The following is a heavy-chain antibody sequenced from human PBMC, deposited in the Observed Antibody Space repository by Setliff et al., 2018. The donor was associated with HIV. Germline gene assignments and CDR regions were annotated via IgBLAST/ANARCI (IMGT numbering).Heavy chain of an antibody. V-gene: IGHV4-59*01. CDR2: IYYSGST. J-gene: IGHJ3*02. CDR1: GGSISSYY. D-gene: IGHD2-15*01. Sequence: ASETLSLTCTVSGGSISSYYWSWIRQPPGKGLEWIGYIYYSGSTNYNPSLKSRVTISVDTSKNQFSLKLSSVTVADTAVYYCARNPCSGGSCPDAFDIWGQGTMVTVSS. CDR3: ARNPCSGGSCPDAFDI.